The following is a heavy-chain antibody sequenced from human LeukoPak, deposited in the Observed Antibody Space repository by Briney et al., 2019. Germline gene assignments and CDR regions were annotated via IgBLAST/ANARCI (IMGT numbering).Heavy chain of an antibody. J-gene: IGHJ4*02. Sequence: PGGSLRLSCAASGFTFSTSGMHWVRQAPGKGLEWVAVIWYDGSNKHYADSVKGRFTISRDNSKNTLYLQMNSLRAEDTAVYYCAKDTLRNRLKPALDYWGQGTLVTVSS. CDR2: IWYDGSNK. CDR1: GFTFSTSG. CDR3: AKDTLRNRLKPALDY. D-gene: IGHD3-16*02. V-gene: IGHV3-30*02.